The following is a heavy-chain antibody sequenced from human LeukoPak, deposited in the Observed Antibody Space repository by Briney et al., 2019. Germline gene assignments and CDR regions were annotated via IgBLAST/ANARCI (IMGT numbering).Heavy chain of an antibody. CDR1: GFTFSSYG. Sequence: GGSLRLSCAASGFTFSSYGMHWVRQAPGKGLEWVAFIWYDGGNKYYTASVKGRFTISRDNSKNTLYLQMNSLRAEDTAVYYCARTTNTSTYDVFDIWGQGTMVTVSS. CDR2: IWYDGGNK. CDR3: ARTTNTSTYDVFDI. D-gene: IGHD5-24*01. V-gene: IGHV3-33*01. J-gene: IGHJ3*02.